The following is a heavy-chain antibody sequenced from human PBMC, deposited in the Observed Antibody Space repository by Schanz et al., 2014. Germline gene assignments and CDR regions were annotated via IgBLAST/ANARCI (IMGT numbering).Heavy chain of an antibody. CDR2: ISGSGGST. D-gene: IGHD2-2*01. V-gene: IGHV3-23*04. CDR3: AKDLLYGAPMPLNHLDY. CDR1: GFTFSSYA. Sequence: VQLVESGGGVVQPGGSLRLSCAASGFTFSSYAMSWVRQAPGKGLEWVSGISGSGGSTYYADSVKGRFTISRDNSKNTLYLQMNSLRAEDTAVYYCAKDLLYGAPMPLNHLDYWGQGTLVTVSS. J-gene: IGHJ4*02.